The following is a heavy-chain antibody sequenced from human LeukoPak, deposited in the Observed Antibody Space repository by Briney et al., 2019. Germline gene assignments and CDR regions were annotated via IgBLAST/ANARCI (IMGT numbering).Heavy chain of an antibody. CDR2: INHSGST. Sequence: SETLSLTCAVYGGSFSGCYWSWIRQPPGKGLEWIGEINHSGSTNYNPSLKSRVTISVDTSKNQFSLKLSSVTAADTAVYYCARADYGGNSGDFDYWGQGTLVTVSS. V-gene: IGHV4-34*01. J-gene: IGHJ4*02. CDR1: GGSFSGCY. CDR3: ARADYGGNSGDFDY. D-gene: IGHD4-17*01.